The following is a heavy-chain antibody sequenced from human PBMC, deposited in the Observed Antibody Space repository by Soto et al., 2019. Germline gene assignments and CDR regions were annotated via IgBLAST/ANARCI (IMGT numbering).Heavy chain of an antibody. CDR3: ARADHDCTNGVCYIYYFDY. CDR1: GGSFSGYY. CDR2: INHSGST. V-gene: IGHV4-34*01. D-gene: IGHD2-8*01. J-gene: IGHJ4*02. Sequence: SETLSLTCAVYGGSFSGYYWSWIRQPPGKGLEWIGEINHSGSTNYNPSLKSRVTISIDTSKNQFSLKLSSVTAADTAVYYCARADHDCTNGVCYIYYFDYWGQGTLVTVSS.